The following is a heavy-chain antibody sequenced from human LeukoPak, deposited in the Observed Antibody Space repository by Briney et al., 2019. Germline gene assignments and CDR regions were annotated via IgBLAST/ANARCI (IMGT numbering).Heavy chain of an antibody. CDR1: GYSFTSYW. Sequence: GASLKISCKGSGYSFTSYWIGWVRQPPGKGLEWMGIIWPGDSDTRYSPSFQGHVTISADKSINTAYLQWRSLKASDTAMYYCARRQDGYNTHDYWGQGTLVSVSS. CDR2: IWPGDSDT. J-gene: IGHJ4*02. CDR3: ARRQDGYNTHDY. D-gene: IGHD5-24*01. V-gene: IGHV5-51*01.